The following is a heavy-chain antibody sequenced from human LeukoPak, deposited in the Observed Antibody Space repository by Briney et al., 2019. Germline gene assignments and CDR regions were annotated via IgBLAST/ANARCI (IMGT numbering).Heavy chain of an antibody. CDR2: IYSGGST. CDR3: ARVLSREYSYGYGD. D-gene: IGHD5-18*01. Sequence: PGGSLRLSCAASGFTVSSNYMSWVRQAPGKGLEWVSVIYSGGSTYYADSVKGRFTISRDNSKNTLYLQMNSLRAEDTAVYYCARVLSREYSYGYGDWGQGTLVTVSS. J-gene: IGHJ4*02. V-gene: IGHV3-53*01. CDR1: GFTVSSNY.